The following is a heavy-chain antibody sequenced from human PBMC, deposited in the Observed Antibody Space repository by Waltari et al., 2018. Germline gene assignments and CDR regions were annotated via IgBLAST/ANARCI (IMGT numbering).Heavy chain of an antibody. Sequence: QVQLVESGGGLVKPGGFLRLSCAASGFSFSDSYMSWIRQAPGRGLEWISYISDNSDTIYYADSVKGRFTISRDDAKNSVYLQMDSLRAEDTAVYYCASRVGFHYWGQGTQVTVSS. D-gene: IGHD1-26*01. V-gene: IGHV3-11*01. CDR3: ASRVGFHY. CDR2: ISDNSDTI. J-gene: IGHJ4*02. CDR1: GFSFSDSY.